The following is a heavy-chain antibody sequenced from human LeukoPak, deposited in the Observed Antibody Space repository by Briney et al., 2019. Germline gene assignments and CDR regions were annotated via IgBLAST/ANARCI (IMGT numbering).Heavy chain of an antibody. V-gene: IGHV4-61*02. CDR3: AREGIYGDHRH. CDR2: IDTSGST. D-gene: IGHD4-17*01. J-gene: IGHJ4*02. Sequence: KTSETLSLTCTVSGGSISSGSYYWSWIRQPAGKGLEWIGRIDTSGSTNYNPSLKSRVTMSADTSKKQFSLKLRSVTAADTAVYYCAREGIYGDHRHWGQGTLVTVSS. CDR1: GGSISSGSYY.